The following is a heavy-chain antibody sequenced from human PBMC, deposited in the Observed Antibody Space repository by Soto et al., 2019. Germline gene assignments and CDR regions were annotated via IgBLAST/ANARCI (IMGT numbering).Heavy chain of an antibody. D-gene: IGHD2-2*01. CDR1: GFTFSSFW. Sequence: EVQLVESGGGLVQPGGSLRLSCAASGFTFSSFWMHWVRHALGEGLVWVSRINSDGSNTNYADSVKGRFTISRDNAKNTLYLQMNSLRAEDTAVYYCARGGVPAAMSYWGQGTLVTVSS. J-gene: IGHJ4*02. CDR2: INSDGSNT. CDR3: ARGGVPAAMSY. V-gene: IGHV3-74*01.